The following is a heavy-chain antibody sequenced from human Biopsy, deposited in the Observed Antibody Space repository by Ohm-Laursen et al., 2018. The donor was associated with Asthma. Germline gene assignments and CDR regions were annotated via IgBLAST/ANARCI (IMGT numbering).Heavy chain of an antibody. J-gene: IGHJ3*01. Sequence: SLRLSCAAFGFTFSSYGMDWVRQAPGKGLEWVALMSYDGSIKDYADSVKGRFTISRDNSKNTVDLQMRSLRAEDTAIYYCVKDTDEIRGYYTFEVWGQGTMVTVSS. CDR2: MSYDGSIK. CDR1: GFTFSSYG. CDR3: VKDTDEIRGYYTFEV. D-gene: IGHD3-22*01. V-gene: IGHV3-33*05.